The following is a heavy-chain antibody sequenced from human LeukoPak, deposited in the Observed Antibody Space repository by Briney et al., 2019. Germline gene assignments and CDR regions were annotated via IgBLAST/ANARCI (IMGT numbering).Heavy chain of an antibody. CDR3: AREMIANDY. CDR1: GFTFSSYA. CDR2: ISYDGSNK. V-gene: IGHV3-30-3*01. J-gene: IGHJ4*02. D-gene: IGHD3-22*01. Sequence: GGSLRLSCAASGFTFSSYAMHWVRQAPGKGLEWVAVISYDGSNKYYADSVKGRFTISRDNSKNTLYLQMNSLRAEDTAVYYCAREMIANDYWGQGTLVTVSS.